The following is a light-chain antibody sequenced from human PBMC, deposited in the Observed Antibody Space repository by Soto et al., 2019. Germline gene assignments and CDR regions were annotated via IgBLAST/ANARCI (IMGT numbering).Light chain of an antibody. Sequence: EIVVTQSPGTLSVSPGERVTLSCRASQSVSSSLAWYQQRPGQAPRLLIYDTSTRAAGIAARFSGSGSGTEFTLTISSLQSEDSAVYYCQQYVHWPPGAFGQGTKVDIK. CDR2: DTS. V-gene: IGKV3-15*01. CDR3: QQYVHWPPGA. CDR1: QSVSSS. J-gene: IGKJ1*01.